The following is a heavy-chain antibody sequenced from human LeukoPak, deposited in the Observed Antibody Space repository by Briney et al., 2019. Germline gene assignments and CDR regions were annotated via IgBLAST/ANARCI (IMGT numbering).Heavy chain of an antibody. CDR1: GCTFDDYA. CDR3: AKGARSSSGYTTD. V-gene: IGHV3-9*01. J-gene: IGHJ4*02. CDR2: INWNSVSA. Sequence: PGRSLSLSCGASGCTFDDYARPWVRLPPGKGREWVVGINWNSVSAVYADSLKGRLTISRDNAKNSLFLQMNSLKTEDTAFYYCAKGARSSSGYTTDWGQGILVTVSS. D-gene: IGHD3-22*01.